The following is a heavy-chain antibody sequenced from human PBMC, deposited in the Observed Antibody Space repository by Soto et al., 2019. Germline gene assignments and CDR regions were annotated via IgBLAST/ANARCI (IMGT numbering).Heavy chain of an antibody. V-gene: IGHV1-18*01. CDR2: ISAYNGNT. Sequence: QVQLVQSGAEVKKPGASVKVSCKASGYTFTSYGISWVRQAPGQGLEWMGWISAYNGNTNYAQKLQGRVTMTTDTSTSTAYMELRSLRSDDTAMYYCARVYCSSTSCYRRSFDYWGQGTLVTVSS. D-gene: IGHD2-2*01. CDR3: ARVYCSSTSCYRRSFDY. J-gene: IGHJ4*02. CDR1: GYTFTSYG.